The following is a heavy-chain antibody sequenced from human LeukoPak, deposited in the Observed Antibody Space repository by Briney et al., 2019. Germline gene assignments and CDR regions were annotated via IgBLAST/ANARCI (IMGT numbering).Heavy chain of an antibody. CDR3: ARGGDYDSSGFFLDY. Sequence: ASVKVSCKASGYTFTAYYMHWVRRAPGQGLEWMGRINPNSGGTNYAQKFQGRVTMTRDTSISTAYMELSRLRSDDTAVYYCARGGDYDSSGFFLDYWGQGTLVTVSS. J-gene: IGHJ4*02. D-gene: IGHD3-22*01. V-gene: IGHV1-2*06. CDR2: INPNSGGT. CDR1: GYTFTAYY.